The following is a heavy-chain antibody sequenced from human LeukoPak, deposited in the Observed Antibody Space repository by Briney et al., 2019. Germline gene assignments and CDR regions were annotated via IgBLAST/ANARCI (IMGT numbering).Heavy chain of an antibody. V-gene: IGHV3-21*06. CDR3: ARLHGHGFDP. J-gene: IGHJ5*02. CDR2: ITGSTKYI. CDR1: GFTFNTYT. Sequence: PGGSLRLSCAASGFTFNTYTMNWVRQAPGKGLEWVSAITGSTKYIPSKIYYADAVQGRFTISRDDAKNLVYLQMNSLRAEDTAVYYCARLHGHGFDPWGQGTLVTVSS. D-gene: IGHD2-8*01.